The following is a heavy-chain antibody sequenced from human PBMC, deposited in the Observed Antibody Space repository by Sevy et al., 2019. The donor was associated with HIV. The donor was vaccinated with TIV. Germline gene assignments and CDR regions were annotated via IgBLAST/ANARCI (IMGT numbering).Heavy chain of an antibody. Sequence: GGSLRLSCAASGFSISGYGMHWVRQAPGKGLEWVAVIWYDGTNKEYADSVKGQFTISRDNSKNPLDLQMNSLRAEDTAVYYCAREDIRVAGIGYYFHSWGQGTLVTVSS. J-gene: IGHJ4*02. V-gene: IGHV3-33*01. D-gene: IGHD6-19*01. CDR2: IWYDGTNK. CDR3: AREDIRVAGIGYYFHS. CDR1: GFSISGYG.